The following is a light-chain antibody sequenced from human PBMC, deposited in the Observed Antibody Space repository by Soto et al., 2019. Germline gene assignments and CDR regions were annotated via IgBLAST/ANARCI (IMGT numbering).Light chain of an antibody. V-gene: IGLV2-14*01. J-gene: IGLJ3*02. CDR2: EVS. Sequence: QSALTQPASVSGSPGQSITISCTGTSSDVGGYKYVSWYQQHPGKAPKLMIYEVSNRPSGVPNRFSGSKSGNTASLTISGLQAEDEADYYCSSYTTVSTWVFGGGTQLTVL. CDR3: SSYTTVSTWV. CDR1: SSDVGGYKY.